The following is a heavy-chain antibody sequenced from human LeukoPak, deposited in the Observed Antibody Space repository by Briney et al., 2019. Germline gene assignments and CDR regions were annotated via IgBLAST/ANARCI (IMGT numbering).Heavy chain of an antibody. D-gene: IGHD6-19*01. V-gene: IGHV3-23*01. CDR1: GFTFSSYG. CDR3: ARDRVAVAGRPSNFDY. J-gene: IGHJ4*02. CDR2: ISGSGGST. Sequence: GGSLRLSCAASGFTFSSYGMSWVRQAPGKGLEWVSAISGSGGSTYYADSVKGRFTISRDNSKNTLYLQMNSLRAEDTAVYYCARDRVAVAGRPSNFDYWGQGTLVTVSS.